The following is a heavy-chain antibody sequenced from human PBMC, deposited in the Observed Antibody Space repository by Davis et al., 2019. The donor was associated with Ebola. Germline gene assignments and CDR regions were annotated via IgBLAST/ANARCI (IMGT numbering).Heavy chain of an antibody. CDR1: GFTFSSYG. V-gene: IGHV3-33*08. CDR2: IWYDGSNK. J-gene: IGHJ6*02. CDR3: ARDAGYSSGWYIYGMDV. Sequence: GESLKISCAASGFTFSSYGMHWVRQAPGKGLEWVAVIWYDGSNKYYADSVKGRFTISRDNSKNTLYLQMNSLRAEDTAVYYCARDAGYSSGWYIYGMDVWGQGTTVTVSS. D-gene: IGHD6-19*01.